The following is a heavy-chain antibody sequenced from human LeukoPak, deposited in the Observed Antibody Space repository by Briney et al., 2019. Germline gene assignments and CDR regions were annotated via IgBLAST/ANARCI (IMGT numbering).Heavy chain of an antibody. D-gene: IGHD2-2*02. Sequence: GGSLRLSCAASGFTFSSYGRPWFRQAPAKGLGWGAVISYDGSNKYYADSVKGRFTISRDNSKNTLYLQMNSLRAEDTAVYYCAKMASDCSSTSCYTEDYWGQGTLVTVSS. CDR2: ISYDGSNK. CDR1: GFTFSSYG. CDR3: AKMASDCSSTSCYTEDY. V-gene: IGHV3-30*18. J-gene: IGHJ4*02.